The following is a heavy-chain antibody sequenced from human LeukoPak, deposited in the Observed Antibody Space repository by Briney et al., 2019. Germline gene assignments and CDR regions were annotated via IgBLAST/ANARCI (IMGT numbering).Heavy chain of an antibody. Sequence: GGSLRLSCAVSGFTFDEYGMRCVPHAPGRGLECVSGINWNGGSKGYADSVKGRFTISRDNAKNSLYLQMHSLRAEDTALYYCARLSGGWTRRNYYYMDVWGKGTTVTVSS. J-gene: IGHJ6*03. V-gene: IGHV3-20*04. CDR3: ARLSGGWTRRNYYYMDV. CDR2: INWNGGSK. CDR1: GFTFDEYG. D-gene: IGHD6-19*01.